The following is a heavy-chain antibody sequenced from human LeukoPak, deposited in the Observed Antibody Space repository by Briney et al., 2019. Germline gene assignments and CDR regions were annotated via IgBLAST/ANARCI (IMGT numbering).Heavy chain of an antibody. CDR1: RFTFSSYV. J-gene: IGHJ6*02. D-gene: IGHD3-10*01. Sequence: GGSLRLSCAASRFTFSSYVMNWVRQAPGKGLECVSAISGSGRSTYYADSVKGRFTISRDNSKNTLYLQMNSLRAEDTAVYYCARVSGTIRVWPQPFGDGMDVWGQGTTVTVSS. V-gene: IGHV3-23*01. CDR2: ISGSGRST. CDR3: ARVSGTIRVWPQPFGDGMDV.